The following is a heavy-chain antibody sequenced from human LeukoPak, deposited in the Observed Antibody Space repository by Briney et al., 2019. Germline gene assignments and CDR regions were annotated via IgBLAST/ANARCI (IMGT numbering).Heavy chain of an antibody. D-gene: IGHD7-27*01. V-gene: IGHV3-23*01. Sequence: GGSLRLSCAASGFTFSTYGMIWVRQAPGKGLECVSTIGLSDDSTNYADSVKGRFTVSRDNSKNTLYLLMNSLRADDTARYYCARDPNWGSGYWGQGTLVTVSS. CDR2: IGLSDDST. J-gene: IGHJ4*02. CDR1: GFTFSTYG. CDR3: ARDPNWGSGY.